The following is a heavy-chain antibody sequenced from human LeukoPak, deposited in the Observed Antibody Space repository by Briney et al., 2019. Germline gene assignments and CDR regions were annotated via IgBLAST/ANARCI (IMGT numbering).Heavy chain of an antibody. D-gene: IGHD3-3*01. CDR1: GFTFSSYA. CDR3: AREVAYYDFWSGYSLDY. V-gene: IGHV3-30*01. J-gene: IGHJ4*02. CDR2: ISYDGSNK. Sequence: PGGSLRLSRAASGFTFSSYAMHWVRQAPGKGLEWVAVISYDGSNKYYADSVKGRFTISRDNSKNTLYLQMNSLRAEDTAVYYCAREVAYYDFWSGYSLDYWGQGTLVTVSS.